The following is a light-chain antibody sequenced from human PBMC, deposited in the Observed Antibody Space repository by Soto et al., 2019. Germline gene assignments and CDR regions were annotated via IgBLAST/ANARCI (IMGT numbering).Light chain of an antibody. CDR2: GAS. Sequence: EIVLTQSPATLSLSPGERATLSCRASQGVSRDYLAWYQQRLGQAPRLLIYGASSGATGIPDRFSGSGSGTDFTLTISRLEPEDFAIYYCQQYGGVPYTFGQGTQVDIK. CDR3: QQYGGVPYT. CDR1: QGVSRDY. J-gene: IGKJ2*01. V-gene: IGKV3-20*01.